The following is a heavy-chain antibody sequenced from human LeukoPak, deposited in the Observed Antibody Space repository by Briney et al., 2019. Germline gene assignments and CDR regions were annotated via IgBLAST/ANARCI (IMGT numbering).Heavy chain of an antibody. CDR1: GFTFGSYS. V-gene: IGHV3-21*01. J-gene: IGHJ4*02. Sequence: GGSLRLSVAASGFTFGSYSMNWFGQAPGKGREWVSSISSSSSYIYYADSVQGRFTISRDNAKNSLYLQMNSLRAEVTAVYDCARDPRDGYNYPDFDYWGQGTLVTVSS. CDR3: ARDPRDGYNYPDFDY. D-gene: IGHD5-24*01. CDR2: ISSSSSYI.